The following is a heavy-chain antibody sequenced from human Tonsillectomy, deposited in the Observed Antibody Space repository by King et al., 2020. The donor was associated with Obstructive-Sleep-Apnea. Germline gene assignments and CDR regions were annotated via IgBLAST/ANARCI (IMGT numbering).Heavy chain of an antibody. Sequence: QLQESGPGLVKPSETLSLTCTVSGGSIGSSTSFFAWIRQPPEKGLDWIGGFFYGGNTFYNPSLESRLSVSIYTSKNQFSLKLSSVTAADTAVYYCARREYCSDVNCFKYFDNWGQGTLVTVSS. V-gene: IGHV4-39*01. CDR1: GGSIGSSTSF. CDR2: FFYGGNT. CDR3: ARREYCSDVNCFKYFDN. J-gene: IGHJ4*02. D-gene: IGHD2-15*01.